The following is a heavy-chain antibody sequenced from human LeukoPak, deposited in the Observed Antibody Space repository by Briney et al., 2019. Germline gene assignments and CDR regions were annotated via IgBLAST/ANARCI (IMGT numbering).Heavy chain of an antibody. D-gene: IGHD3-9*01. CDR2: IWYDGSNK. V-gene: IGHV3-33*06. CDR3: AKGAVFRYFDWLFNYFDY. J-gene: IGHJ4*02. Sequence: GRSLRLSCAASGFTFSSYGMHWVRQAPGKGLEWVAVIWYDGSNKYYADSVKGRFTISRDNSKTTLYLQMDSLRADDTAVYYCAKGAVFRYFDWLFNYFDYWGQGTLVTVSS. CDR1: GFTFSSYG.